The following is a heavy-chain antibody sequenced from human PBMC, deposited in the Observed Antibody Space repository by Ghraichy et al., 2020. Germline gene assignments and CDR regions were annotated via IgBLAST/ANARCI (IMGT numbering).Heavy chain of an antibody. CDR3: TRQTDSFHEY. D-gene: IGHD5-18*01. Sequence: GESLNISCAASGFSISGSHMHWVRQASGKGLEWVGHIRSRVDNYAAAYGASVEGRFTITRDESENKVFLQMHSLKIEDTAVYYCTRQTDSFHEYWGQGTLDTVSS. J-gene: IGHJ4*02. CDR2: IRSRVDNYAA. CDR1: GFSISGSH. V-gene: IGHV3-73*01.